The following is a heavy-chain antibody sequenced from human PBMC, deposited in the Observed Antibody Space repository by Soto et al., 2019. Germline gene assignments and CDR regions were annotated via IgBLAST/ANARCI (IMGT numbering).Heavy chain of an antibody. J-gene: IGHJ4*02. CDR3: ARDNIVGGMDLFDY. Sequence: PSETRSLTCTVSGASISSNGYYWGWIRQPPGKGLEWIGSIFYSGTTHYNPSLRSRLSISVDTSKNVFSLKLSSLTPEDTAVYYCARDNIVGGMDLFDYWGQGTLVTVSS. D-gene: IGHD1-26*01. CDR2: IFYSGTT. CDR1: GASISSNGYY. V-gene: IGHV4-39*02.